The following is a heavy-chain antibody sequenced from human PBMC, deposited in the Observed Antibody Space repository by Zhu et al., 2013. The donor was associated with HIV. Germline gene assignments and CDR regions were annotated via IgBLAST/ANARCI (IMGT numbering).Heavy chain of an antibody. CDR3: ARGRRHSSGWYTPNWFDP. Sequence: QVQLVQSGAEVKKPGASVKVSCKASGYTFTGYYMHWVRQAPGQGLEWMGWINPNSGGTNYAQKFQGRVTMTRDTSISTAYMELSRLRSDDTAVYYXARGRRHSSGWYTPNWFDPGAREPWSPSPQ. D-gene: IGHD6-19*01. CDR2: INPNSGGT. V-gene: IGHV1-2*02. CDR1: GYTFTGYY. J-gene: IGHJ5*02.